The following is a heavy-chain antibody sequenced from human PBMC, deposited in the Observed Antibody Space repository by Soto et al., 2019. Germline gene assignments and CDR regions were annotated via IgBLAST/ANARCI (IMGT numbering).Heavy chain of an antibody. CDR1: GFTFSSYA. D-gene: IGHD4-17*01. Sequence: EVQLLESGGGLVQPGGSLRLSCAASGFTFSSYAMSWVRQAPGKGLEWVSAISGSGGSTYYADSVKGRFTISRDNSKNTLYLQMNSLRAEDTAVYYWANDDYLGSRWFDPWGQGTLVTVSS. CDR2: ISGSGGST. J-gene: IGHJ5*02. CDR3: ANDDYLGSRWFDP. V-gene: IGHV3-23*01.